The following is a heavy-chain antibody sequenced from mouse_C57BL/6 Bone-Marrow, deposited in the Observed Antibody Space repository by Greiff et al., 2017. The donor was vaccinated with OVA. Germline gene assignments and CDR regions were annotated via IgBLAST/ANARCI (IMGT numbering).Heavy chain of an antibody. Sequence: QVQLQQPGAELVMPGASVKLSCKASGYTFTSYWMHWVKQRPGQGLEWIGEIDPSASYTNYNQKFKGKSTLTVDKSSSTAYMQLSSLTSEDSAVYYCARKGVTTVVAPNYFDYWGQGTTLTVSS. J-gene: IGHJ2*01. CDR3: ARKGVTTVVAPNYFDY. V-gene: IGHV1-69*01. CDR2: IDPSASYT. D-gene: IGHD1-1*01. CDR1: GYTFTSYW.